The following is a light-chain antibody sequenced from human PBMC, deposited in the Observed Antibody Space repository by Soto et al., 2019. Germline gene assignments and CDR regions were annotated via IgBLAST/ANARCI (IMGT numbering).Light chain of an antibody. CDR3: SSYAGSNNPNYV. V-gene: IGLV2-8*01. CDR2: EVS. CDR1: SSNVGGYTY. J-gene: IGLJ1*01. Sequence: QYALPQPPAPSGSPRHTVTISCTGTSSNVGGYTYVSWNQQHPGKAPKLMIYEVSKRPSGVPDRFSGSKSGNTASLTVSGLQAEDEADYYCSSYAGSNNPNYVFGTGTKVTVL.